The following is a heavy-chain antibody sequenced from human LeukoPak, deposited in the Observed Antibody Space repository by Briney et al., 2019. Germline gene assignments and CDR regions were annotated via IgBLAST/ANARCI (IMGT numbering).Heavy chain of an antibody. V-gene: IGHV3-30*03. J-gene: IGHJ4*02. Sequence: PGGSLRLSCAASGFTFRSYGIHWVRQAPGKGLEWVAMISFDGTNKHYADSVKGRFTIFRDNSKDTLSLEMNNLRPEDTAVYYCARDLNLGTSDSYWGQGTLVTVSS. CDR2: ISFDGTNK. CDR3: ARDLNLGTSDSY. CDR1: GFTFRSYG.